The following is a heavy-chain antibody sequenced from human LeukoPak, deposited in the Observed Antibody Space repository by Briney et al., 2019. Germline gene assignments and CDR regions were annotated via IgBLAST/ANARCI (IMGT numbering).Heavy chain of an antibody. V-gene: IGHV3-33*01. CDR3: AGGGTSLHY. D-gene: IGHD3-16*01. CDR1: GFTFSSYG. Sequence: PGRSLRLSCAASGFTFSSYGMHWVRQAPGKGLEWVAVIWYDGSNKYYADSVKGRFTISRDNSKSTLYLQMNSLRAEDTAVYFCAGGGTSLHYWGQGTLVTVSS. CDR2: IWYDGSNK. J-gene: IGHJ4*02.